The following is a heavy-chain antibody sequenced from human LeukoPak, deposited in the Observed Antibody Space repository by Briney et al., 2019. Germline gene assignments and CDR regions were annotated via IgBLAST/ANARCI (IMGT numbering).Heavy chain of an antibody. V-gene: IGHV3-7*01. CDR2: IKQDGSEK. D-gene: IGHD3-3*01. CDR1: GLTFSSYW. CDR3: ARGSGDYDFWSGYYALDY. Sequence: GGSLRLSCAASGLTFSSYWMSWVRQAPGKGLEWVANIKQDGSEKYYVDSVKGRFTVSRDNAKNSLYLQMNSLRAEDTAVYYCARGSGDYDFWSGYYALDYWGQGTLVTVSS. J-gene: IGHJ4*02.